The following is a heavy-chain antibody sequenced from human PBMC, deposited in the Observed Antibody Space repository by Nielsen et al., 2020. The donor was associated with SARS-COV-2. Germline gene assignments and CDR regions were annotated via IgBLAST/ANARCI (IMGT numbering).Heavy chain of an antibody. Sequence: SVKVSCKASGGTFSSYAISWVRQAPGQGLEWMGGIIPIFGTANYAQKFQGRVMITADESTSTAYMELRSLRSDDTAVYYCAREVGYCSSTSCYRSPYYYYGMDVWGQGTTVTVSS. V-gene: IGHV1-69*13. CDR3: AREVGYCSSTSCYRSPYYYYGMDV. CDR1: GGTFSSYA. CDR2: IIPIFGTA. D-gene: IGHD2-2*02. J-gene: IGHJ6*02.